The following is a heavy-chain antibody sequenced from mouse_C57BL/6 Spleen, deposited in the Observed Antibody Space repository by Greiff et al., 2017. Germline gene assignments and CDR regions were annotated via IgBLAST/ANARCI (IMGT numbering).Heavy chain of an antibody. CDR3: ARRITTVEGTGYFDV. D-gene: IGHD1-1*01. CDR2: IYPGDGDT. CDR1: GYAFSSSW. J-gene: IGHJ1*03. Sequence: VQLQQSGPELVKPGASVKISYKASGYAFSSSWMNWVKQRPGKGLEWIGRIYPGDGDTNYNGKFKGKATLTADKSSSTAYMQLSSLTSEDSAVYFCARRITTVEGTGYFDVWGTGTTVTVSS. V-gene: IGHV1-82*01.